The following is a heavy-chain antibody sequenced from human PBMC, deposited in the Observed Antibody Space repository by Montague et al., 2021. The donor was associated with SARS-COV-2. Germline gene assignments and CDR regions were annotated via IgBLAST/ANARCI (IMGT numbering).Heavy chain of an antibody. CDR1: GFTFEDYA. D-gene: IGHD6-13*01. CDR2: ISWDSGSI. Sequence: SLSLSCAASGFTFEDYAVHWVRQAPGKGLEWVSGISWDSGSIGYADSVKGRFSISRDNAKNSLYLQMSSLRAEDTALYYCAKVGTAAAGTTFSRYFQHWGQGTLVTVSS. V-gene: IGHV3-9*01. CDR3: AKVGTAAAGTTFSRYFQH. J-gene: IGHJ1*01.